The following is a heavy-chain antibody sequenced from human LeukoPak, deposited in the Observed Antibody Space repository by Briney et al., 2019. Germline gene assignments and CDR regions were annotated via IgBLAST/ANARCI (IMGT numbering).Heavy chain of an antibody. V-gene: IGHV3-30*04. CDR1: GFTFSSYA. CDR3: ARPLEAGTWVLDYYYYGMDV. CDR2: ISYDGSNK. D-gene: IGHD6-19*01. J-gene: IGHJ6*02. Sequence: PGGSLRLSCAASGFTFSSYAMHWVRQAPGKGLEWVAVISYDGSNKYYADSVKGRFTISRDNSKNTLYLQMNSLRAEDTAVYYCARPLEAGTWVLDYYYYGMDVWGQGTTVTVSS.